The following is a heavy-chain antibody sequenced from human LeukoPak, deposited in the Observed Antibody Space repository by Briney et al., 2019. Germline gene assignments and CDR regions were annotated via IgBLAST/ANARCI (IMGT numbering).Heavy chain of an antibody. D-gene: IGHD6-19*01. CDR3: ARGVAVANFDY. J-gene: IGHJ4*02. CDR1: GGSISSYY. CDR2: IYYSGST. V-gene: IGHV4-59*01. Sequence: PSETLSLTCTVPGGSISSYYWSWIRQPPGKGLEWIGYIYYSGSTNYNPSLKSRVTISVDTSKNQFSLKLSSVTAADTAVYYCARGVAVANFDYWGQGTLVTVSS.